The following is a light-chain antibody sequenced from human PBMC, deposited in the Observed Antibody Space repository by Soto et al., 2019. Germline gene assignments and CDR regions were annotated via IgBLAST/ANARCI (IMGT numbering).Light chain of an antibody. CDR1: SSDVGGFNY. J-gene: IGLJ1*01. CDR2: EVS. V-gene: IGLV2-14*01. CDR3: SSFTSSITYV. Sequence: QSALTQPASVSGSPGQSITISCTGTSSDVGGFNYVSWYQQQPGRAPKLILYEVSNRPSGVAHRFTGSKSGNTDSLTISGLQAEDEADYYCSSFTSSITYVFGTGTKVTVL.